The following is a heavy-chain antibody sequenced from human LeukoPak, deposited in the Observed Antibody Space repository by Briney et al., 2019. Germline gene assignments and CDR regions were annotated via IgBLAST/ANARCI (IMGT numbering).Heavy chain of an antibody. Sequence: ASVKVSCKASGYTFTDYYMQWVRQASGEGFEWMGWINAKSGGTNYVQKFQGRVIMTRDTSISTAYMELSSLRSDDTAVYYCARGNFWRGYYPLDYWGQGTPVTVSS. CDR2: INAKSGGT. D-gene: IGHD3-3*01. V-gene: IGHV1-2*02. CDR3: ARGNFWRGYYPLDY. J-gene: IGHJ4*02. CDR1: GYTFTDYY.